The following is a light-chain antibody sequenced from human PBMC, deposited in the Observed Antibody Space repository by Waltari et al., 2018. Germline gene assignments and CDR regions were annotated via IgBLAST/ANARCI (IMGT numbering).Light chain of an antibody. CDR2: TTS. CDR1: QSVMYSYNNKDY. Sequence: DIVMTQSPDSLAVSLGERATISCKSSQSVMYSYNNKDYLDGYQQKPGKAPKLLLHTTSPLQSDVPSRFSGSGSGTDFTLTISSLQPEDFATYYCQQSFNTPRTFGQGTKLEIK. CDR3: QQSFNTPRT. J-gene: IGKJ2*01. V-gene: IGKV4-1*01.